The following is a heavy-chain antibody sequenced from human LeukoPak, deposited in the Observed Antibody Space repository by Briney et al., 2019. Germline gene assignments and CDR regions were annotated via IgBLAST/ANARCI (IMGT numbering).Heavy chain of an antibody. D-gene: IGHD4-17*01. CDR2: GSHSGST. CDR3: ARHIANGDYLKY. V-gene: IGHV4-39*01. CDR1: GGSISSSNNY. J-gene: IGHJ4*02. Sequence: SETLSLTCTVSGGSISSSNNYWGWIRQPPGKGLEWIGSGSHSGSTNYNPSLKSRVTISVDMSKNQFSLKVSSVTATDTAVYYCARHIANGDYLKYWGQGTLVTVSS.